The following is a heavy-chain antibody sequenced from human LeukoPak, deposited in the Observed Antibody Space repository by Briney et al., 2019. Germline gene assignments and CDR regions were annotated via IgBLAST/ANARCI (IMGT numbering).Heavy chain of an antibody. D-gene: IGHD3-22*01. J-gene: IGHJ4*02. CDR1: GFAFSRHA. V-gene: IGHV3-21*06. Sequence: KPGRSLRLSCAASGFAFSRHAMTWVRQAPGKGLEWVSSISYSSSYTFYADSMKGRFTVSRDNAKNSLYLQINSLRAEDTAMYYCARFPDTRGYNEIDYWGQGTQVTASS. CDR2: ISYSSSYT. CDR3: ARFPDTRGYNEIDY.